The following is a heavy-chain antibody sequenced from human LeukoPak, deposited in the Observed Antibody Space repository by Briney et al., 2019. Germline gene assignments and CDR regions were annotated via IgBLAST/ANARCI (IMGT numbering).Heavy chain of an antibody. V-gene: IGHV4-59*01. J-gene: IGHJ4*02. CDR3: ARGGWSLDY. CDR2: IYYSGST. CDR1: GGSLSNNY. Sequence: SETLSLTCTVSGGSLSNNYWSWIRQPPGKGLEWIGYIYYSGSTSYNPSLNSRLTISVDTSKNQPSLKLNSVTAADTAVYYCARGGWSLDYWGQGTLATVSS. D-gene: IGHD2-15*01.